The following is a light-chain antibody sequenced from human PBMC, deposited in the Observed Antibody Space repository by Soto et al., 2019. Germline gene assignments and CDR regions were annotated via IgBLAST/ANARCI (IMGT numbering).Light chain of an antibody. J-gene: IGKJ2*03. CDR3: QQYGSSPLYS. V-gene: IGKV3-20*01. CDR1: QSVSSSY. Sequence: EIVLTQSPGTLSLSPGERATLSCRASQSVSSSYLAWYQQKPGQAPSLLIYGVSSRATGIPDRFSGSGSGTDFTLTVSRLEPEDFAVYYCQQYGSSPLYSFGQGT. CDR2: GVS.